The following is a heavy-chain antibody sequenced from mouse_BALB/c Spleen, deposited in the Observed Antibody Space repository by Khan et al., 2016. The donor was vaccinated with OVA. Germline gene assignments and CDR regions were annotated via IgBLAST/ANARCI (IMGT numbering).Heavy chain of an antibody. J-gene: IGHJ3*01. CDR1: GFTFSTYG. V-gene: IGHV5-6*01. CDR3: ARLAYYYGSEGFDY. D-gene: IGHD1-1*01. CDR2: ISSGGSYT. Sequence: EVELVESGADLVKPGGSLTLSCAASGFTFSTYGMSWVRQPPDKRLEWVATISSGGSYTYYPDSVKGRFTISRDNAKNTLYLQMSSLKSEDTAMYYCARLAYYYGSEGFDYWGQGTLVTVSA.